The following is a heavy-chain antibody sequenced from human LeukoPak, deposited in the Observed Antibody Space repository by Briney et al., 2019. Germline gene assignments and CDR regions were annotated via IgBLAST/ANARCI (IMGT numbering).Heavy chain of an antibody. V-gene: IGHV3-9*01. J-gene: IGHJ4*02. CDR1: GFTFDDYA. CDR2: ISWNSGSI. Sequence: GGSLRLSCAASGFTFDDYAMHWVRQAPGKGLEWVSGISWNSGSIGYADSVKGRFTISRDNAKNSLYLQMNSLRAEDTAVYYCATRSGWTFDYWGQGTLVTVSS. D-gene: IGHD2-15*01. CDR3: ATRSGWTFDY.